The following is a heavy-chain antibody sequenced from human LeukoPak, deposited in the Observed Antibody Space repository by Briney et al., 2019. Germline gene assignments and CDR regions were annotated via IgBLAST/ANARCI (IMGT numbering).Heavy chain of an antibody. J-gene: IGHJ4*02. CDR1: GGSISSYY. CDR3: ARQGIGYCSGGSCSDPYFDY. Sequence: SETLSLTCTVSGGSISSYYWSWTRQPPGKGLEWIGYIYYSGSTNYNPSLKSRVTISVDTSKNQFSLKLSSVTAADTAVYYCARQGIGYCSGGSCSDPYFDYWGQGTLVTVSS. CDR2: IYYSGST. V-gene: IGHV4-59*08. D-gene: IGHD2-15*01.